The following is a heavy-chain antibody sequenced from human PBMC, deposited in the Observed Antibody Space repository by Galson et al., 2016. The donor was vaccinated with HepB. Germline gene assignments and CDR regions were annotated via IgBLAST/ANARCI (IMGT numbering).Heavy chain of an antibody. V-gene: IGHV5-51*01. CDR1: GYTFNNYW. J-gene: IGHJ4*02. CDR3: ARGEQLRYSSGLDN. D-gene: IGHD6-19*01. Sequence: QSGAEVKKPGESLTISCKASGYTFNNYWIAWVRQMPGKGLEWMGVIYPGDSEIRYSPSFEGQVTISVDKSLTTVYLQWGTLKASDSGIYFCARGEQLRYSSGLDNWGQGTLVIVSS. CDR2: IYPGDSEI.